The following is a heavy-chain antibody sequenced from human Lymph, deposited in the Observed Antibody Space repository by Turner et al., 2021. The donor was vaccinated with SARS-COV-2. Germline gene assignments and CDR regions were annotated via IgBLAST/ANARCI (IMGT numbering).Heavy chain of an antibody. V-gene: IGHV4-59*13. J-gene: IGHJ6*02. CDR1: GGSISSYF. D-gene: IGHD4-17*01. Sequence: QVQLQESGPGLVKPSETLSLNCTVSGGSISSYFWSWIRQPPGKGLEWIAYIYYSGSTNYNPSLKSRVTISVDTSKNQFSLRLSSVTAADTAVYYCARDRTSYGDYWAGYYYGMDVWGQGTTVTVSS. CDR2: IYYSGST. CDR3: ARDRTSYGDYWAGYYYGMDV.